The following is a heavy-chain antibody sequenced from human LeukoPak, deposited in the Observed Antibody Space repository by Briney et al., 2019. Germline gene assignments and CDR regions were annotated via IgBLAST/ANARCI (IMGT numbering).Heavy chain of an antibody. J-gene: IGHJ4*02. CDR1: GFTFSNYG. D-gene: IGHD2-2*01. CDR3: AKPTPLLSAAMAGSEY. V-gene: IGHV3-30*18. CDR2: ISYGGSNK. Sequence: PGGSLRLSCAASGFTFSNYGMHWVRQAPGKGLEWVAIISYGGSNKNHADSVKGRFSISRDNSKNTLYLQMNSLRAEDTAVYYCAKPTPLLSAAMAGSEYWGQGTLVTVSS.